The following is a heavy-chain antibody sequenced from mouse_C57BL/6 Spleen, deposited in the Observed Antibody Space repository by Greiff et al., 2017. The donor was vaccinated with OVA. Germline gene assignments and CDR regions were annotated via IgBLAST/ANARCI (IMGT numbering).Heavy chain of an antibody. V-gene: IGHV3-6*01. CDR1: GYSITSGYY. CDR3: ARGTTPWYFDV. Sequence: EVQLVESGPGLVKPSQSLSLTCSVTGYSITSGYYWNWIRQFPGNKLEWMGYISYDGSNNYNPSLKNRISITRDTSKNQFFLKLNSVTTEDTATYYCARGTTPWYFDVWGTGTTVTVSS. CDR2: ISYDGSN. J-gene: IGHJ1*03. D-gene: IGHD1-1*01.